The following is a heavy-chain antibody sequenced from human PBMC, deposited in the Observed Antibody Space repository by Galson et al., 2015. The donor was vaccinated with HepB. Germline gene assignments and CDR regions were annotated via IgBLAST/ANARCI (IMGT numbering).Heavy chain of an antibody. CDR1: GFTFSSYA. V-gene: IGHV3-30-3*01. Sequence: SLRLSCAASGFTFSSYAMHWVRQAPGKGLEWVAVISYDGSNKYYADSVKGRFTISRDNSKNTLYLQMNSLRAEDTAVYYCAREHRATITMIVVVDIGYWGQGTLVTVSS. D-gene: IGHD3-22*01. J-gene: IGHJ4*02. CDR2: ISYDGSNK. CDR3: AREHRATITMIVVVDIGY.